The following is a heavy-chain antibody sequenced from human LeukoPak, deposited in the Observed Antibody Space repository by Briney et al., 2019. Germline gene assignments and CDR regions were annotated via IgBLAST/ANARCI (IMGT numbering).Heavy chain of an antibody. Sequence: GESLKISCKGSGYSFTSYGISWVRQAPGQGLEWMGWISAYNGNTDYAQKLQGRVTMTTDTSTSTAYMELRSLRSDDTAVYYCARVTQTDYDFDYWGQGTLVTVSS. V-gene: IGHV1-18*01. D-gene: IGHD4-17*01. CDR2: ISAYNGNT. CDR1: GYSFTSYG. CDR3: ARVTQTDYDFDY. J-gene: IGHJ4*02.